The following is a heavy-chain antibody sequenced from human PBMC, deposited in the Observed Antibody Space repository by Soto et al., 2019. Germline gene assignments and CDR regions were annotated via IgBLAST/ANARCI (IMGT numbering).Heavy chain of an antibody. CDR2: IMPIFGAA. CDR3: ARGGYYDYVWGSYRYPYYYYSGMDV. Sequence: GASGNVSCKASEGTFSSYAIKWGRQAPGQGLEWMGGIMPIFGAANYAQKFQGRVTVTADASTSTAYLELRSLRSEDTAVYYCARGGYYDYVWGSYRYPYYYYSGMDVWGQGTTVTVSS. CDR1: EGTFSSYA. J-gene: IGHJ6*02. D-gene: IGHD3-16*02. V-gene: IGHV1-69*01.